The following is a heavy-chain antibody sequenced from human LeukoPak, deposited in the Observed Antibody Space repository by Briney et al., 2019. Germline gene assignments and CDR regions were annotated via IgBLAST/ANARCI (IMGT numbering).Heavy chain of an antibody. Sequence: ASVKVSCKAPGGTFSSYAISWVRQAPGQGLEWMGWISAYNGNTNYAQKLQGRVTLTTDTSTSTAYMELRSLRSDDTAVYYCAREGYCSGGTCYSTMNWFDPWGQGTLVTVSS. D-gene: IGHD2-15*01. CDR3: AREGYCSGGTCYSTMNWFDP. J-gene: IGHJ5*02. CDR1: GGTFSSYA. CDR2: ISAYNGNT. V-gene: IGHV1-18*01.